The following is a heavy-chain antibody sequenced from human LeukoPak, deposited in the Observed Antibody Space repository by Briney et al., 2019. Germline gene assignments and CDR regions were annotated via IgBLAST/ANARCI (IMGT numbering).Heavy chain of an antibody. CDR2: IEHGGST. V-gene: IGHV4-34*01. CDR3: ARVEMATIPNYFYYYMDV. CDR1: GGSFSGYY. J-gene: IGHJ6*03. Sequence: SETLSLTCAVYGGSFSGYYWSWIRQPPGKGLEWIGEIEHGGSTVYNPSLESRVNMSVDTSKNQFSLRLTSVAAADTAVYYCARVEMATIPNYFYYYMDVWGKGTTVTVSS. D-gene: IGHD5-24*01.